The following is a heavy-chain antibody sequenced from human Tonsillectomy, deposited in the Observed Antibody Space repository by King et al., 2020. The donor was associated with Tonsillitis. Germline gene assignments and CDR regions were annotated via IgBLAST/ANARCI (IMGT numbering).Heavy chain of an antibody. CDR2: IYYSGST. CDR3: ARSYMGGSGSGWFDP. D-gene: IGHD6-19*01. J-gene: IGHJ5*02. V-gene: IGHV4-39*01. CDR1: GGSISSSTDY. Sequence: QLQESGPGLVKPSETLSLTCTVSGGSISSSTDYWGWIRQPPGKGLEWIGTIYYSGSTYYNPSLKSRVTISVDTSKNQFSLKLNSVTAADTAVYYCARSYMGGSGSGWFDPWGQGTLVTVSS.